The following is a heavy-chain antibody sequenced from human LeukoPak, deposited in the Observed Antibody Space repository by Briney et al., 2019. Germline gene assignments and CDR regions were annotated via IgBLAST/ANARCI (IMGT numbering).Heavy chain of an antibody. J-gene: IGHJ4*02. D-gene: IGHD3-10*01. CDR2: INPNSGGT. CDR1: GYTFTGYY. Sequence: ASVKVSCKASGYTFTGYYMHWVRQAPGQGLEWMGWINPNSGGTTYAQKFQGRVTMTRDTSISTAYMELSRLRSDGTAVYYCARVDNTLVRGAIPDYFGYWGQGTLVTVSS. CDR3: ARVDNTLVRGAIPDYFGY. V-gene: IGHV1-2*02.